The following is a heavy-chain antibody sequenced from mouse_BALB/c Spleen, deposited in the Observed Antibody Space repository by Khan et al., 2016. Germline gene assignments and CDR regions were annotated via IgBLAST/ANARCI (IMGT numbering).Heavy chain of an antibody. D-gene: IGHD2-2*01. CDR1: GFTFSSFG. CDR3: IRERGYDAWFAY. CDR2: ISSDSSTI. J-gene: IGHJ3*01. Sequence: EVELVEPGGGLVQPGGSRKLSCAASGFTFSSFGMHWVRQAPEKGLEWVAYISSDSSTIYYADTLKGRFTISRDNPKNTLFLQMTSLRSEDTAMYYCIRERGYDAWFAYWGQGTLVTVSA. V-gene: IGHV5-17*02.